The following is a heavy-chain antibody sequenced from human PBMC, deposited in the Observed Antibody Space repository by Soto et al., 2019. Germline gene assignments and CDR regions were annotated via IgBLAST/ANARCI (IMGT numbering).Heavy chain of an antibody. J-gene: IGHJ4*02. CDR1: GFTFSSYG. D-gene: IGHD5-18*01. V-gene: IGHV3-30*18. CDR3: AKGVDTAETLYDY. CDR2: ISYDGSNK. Sequence: QVQLVESGGGVVQPGRSLRLSCAASGFTFSSYGMHWVRQAPGKGLEWVAVISYDGSNKYYADSVKGRFTISRDNSKNTLYLQMNSLRAEDTAVYYCAKGVDTAETLYDYWGQGTLVTVSS.